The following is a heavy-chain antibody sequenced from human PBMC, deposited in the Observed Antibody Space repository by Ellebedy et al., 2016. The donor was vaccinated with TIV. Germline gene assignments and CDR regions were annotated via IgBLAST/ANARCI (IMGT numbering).Heavy chain of an antibody. CDR2: ISASGDST. CDR3: AKDIALFDY. CDR1: GFTFSSYA. V-gene: IGHV3-23*01. D-gene: IGHD3-16*02. J-gene: IGHJ4*02. Sequence: GESLKISCAASGFTFSSYAMSWVRQAPGTGLEWVSGISASGDSTYYAGSVRGRFTISRDNSKNTLSLQMNSLRAEDTAVYYCAKDIALFDYWGQGILVTVSS.